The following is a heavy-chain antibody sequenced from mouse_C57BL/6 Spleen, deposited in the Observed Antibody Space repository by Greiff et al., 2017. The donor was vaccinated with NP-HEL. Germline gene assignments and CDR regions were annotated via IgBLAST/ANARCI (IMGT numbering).Heavy chain of an antibody. J-gene: IGHJ3*01. CDR2: IYPRSGNT. Sequence: VQLQQSEAELARPGASVKLSCKASGYTFTSYGISWVKQRTGQGLEWIGEIYPRSGNTYYNEKFKGKATLTADKSSSTAYMELRSLTSEDSAVYFCASGNWDKFFAYWGQGTLVTVSA. CDR1: GYTFTSYG. CDR3: ASGNWDKFFAY. V-gene: IGHV1-81*01. D-gene: IGHD4-1*01.